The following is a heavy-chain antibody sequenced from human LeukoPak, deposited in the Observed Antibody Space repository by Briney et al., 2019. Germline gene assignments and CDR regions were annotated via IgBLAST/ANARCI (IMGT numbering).Heavy chain of an antibody. J-gene: IGHJ4*02. CDR1: GFTFRIYW. CDR2: IKHDGSEK. V-gene: IGHV3-7*02. D-gene: IGHD6-19*01. CDR3: ARGQAVALFDY. Sequence: GGSLRLSCEASGFTFRIYWMSWVRQAPGKGLEWVANIKHDGSEKYYVDSVKGRFTISRDNSKNTLYLQMNSLRAEDTAVYYCARGQAVALFDYWGQGTLVTVS.